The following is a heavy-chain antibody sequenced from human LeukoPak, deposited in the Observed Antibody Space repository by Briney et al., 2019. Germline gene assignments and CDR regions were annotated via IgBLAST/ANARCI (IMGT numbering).Heavy chain of an antibody. Sequence: SETLSLTCSVYGGSITAYYWSWIRQPPGKGLEWIGEINHSRGTKYNPSLESRVTILLDASKNEFSLNLDSVTAADTAVYYCAREDYYFDSWGQGTLVTVSS. CDR1: GGSITAYY. CDR3: AREDYYFDS. CDR2: INHSRGT. J-gene: IGHJ4*02. V-gene: IGHV4-34*01.